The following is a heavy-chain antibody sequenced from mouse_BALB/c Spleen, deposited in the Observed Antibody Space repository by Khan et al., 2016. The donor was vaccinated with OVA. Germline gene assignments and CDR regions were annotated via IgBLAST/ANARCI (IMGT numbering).Heavy chain of an antibody. J-gene: IGHJ2*01. Sequence: VQLVESGTELVRPGASVELSCKTSGYIFTSYWIHWVKQRSGQGLEWFARIYPGTDNTYYNEKLKDKVTLTADKSSRTVYMQLSSLKSEDSAVYFCAREEALYYFDYWGQGTTLTVSS. CDR2: IYPGTDNT. CDR1: GYIFTSYW. V-gene: IGHV1-76*01. D-gene: IGHD3-2*02. CDR3: AREEALYYFDY.